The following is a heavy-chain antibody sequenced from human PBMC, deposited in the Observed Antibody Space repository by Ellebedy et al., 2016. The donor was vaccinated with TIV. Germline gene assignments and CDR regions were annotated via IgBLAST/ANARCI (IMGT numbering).Heavy chain of an antibody. Sequence: GESLKISCAASGFTFSSYGMHWVRQAPGKGLEWVAVISYDGSNKYYADSVKGRFTISRDNSKNTLYLQMNSLRVEDTAVYYCAKSWRSFDYWGQGTLVTVSS. V-gene: IGHV3-30*18. CDR2: ISYDGSNK. CDR3: AKSWRSFDY. CDR1: GFTFSSYG. D-gene: IGHD5-12*01. J-gene: IGHJ4*02.